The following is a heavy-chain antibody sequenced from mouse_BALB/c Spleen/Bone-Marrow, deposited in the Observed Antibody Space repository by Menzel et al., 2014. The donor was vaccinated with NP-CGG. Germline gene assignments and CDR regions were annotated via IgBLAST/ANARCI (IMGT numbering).Heavy chain of an antibody. Sequence: EVMLVESGGGLVKPGGSLKPSCAASGFTFNNYGMSWVRQTPEKRLEWVATISGGGSYTFYPDSVKGRFTISRDNAKNDLYLQLSSLRSEDTALYYCARHAYYDQTEVSFVYWGQGTLVTVSA. CDR3: ARHAYYDQTEVSFVY. CDR2: ISGGGSYT. J-gene: IGHJ3*01. CDR1: GFTFNNYG. V-gene: IGHV5-9-2*01. D-gene: IGHD2-4*01.